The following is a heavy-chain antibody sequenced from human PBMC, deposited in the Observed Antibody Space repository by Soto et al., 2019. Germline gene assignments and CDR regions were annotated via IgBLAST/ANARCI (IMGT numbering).Heavy chain of an antibody. D-gene: IGHD3-3*01. J-gene: IGHJ6*02. CDR1: GYTFTSYG. V-gene: IGHV1-18*01. Sequence: ASVKVSCKASGYTFTSYGISWVRQAPGQGLEWMGWISAYNGNTNYAQKLQGRVTMTTDTSTSTAYMELRSLRSDDTAVYYCARDRVRFLEWFAYYGMDVWGQGTTVTSP. CDR3: ARDRVRFLEWFAYYGMDV. CDR2: ISAYNGNT.